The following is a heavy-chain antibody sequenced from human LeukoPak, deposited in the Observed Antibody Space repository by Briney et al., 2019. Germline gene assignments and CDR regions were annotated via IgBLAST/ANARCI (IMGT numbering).Heavy chain of an antibody. CDR2: MNPNSGNT. CDR3: ARGGSFALWFGELLGSSWFDP. D-gene: IGHD3-10*01. J-gene: IGHJ5*02. Sequence: RASVKVSCKASGYTFTSYDTNWVRQATGQGLEWMGWMNPNSGNTGYAQKFQGRVTMTRNTSISTAYMELSSLRSEDTAVYYCARGGSFALWFGELLGSSWFDPWGQGTLVTVSS. V-gene: IGHV1-8*01. CDR1: GYTFTSYD.